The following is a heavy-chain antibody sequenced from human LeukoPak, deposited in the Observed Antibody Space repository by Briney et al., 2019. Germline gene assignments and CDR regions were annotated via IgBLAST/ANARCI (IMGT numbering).Heavy chain of an antibody. CDR2: IYTSGST. Sequence: SETLCLTCTVSGGSISSYYWSWIRQPAGKGLEWIGRIYTSGSTNYNPSLKSRVTMSVDTSKNQFSLKLSSVTAADTAVYYCARDPILYSSSWYGMDVWGQGTTVTVSS. D-gene: IGHD6-13*01. V-gene: IGHV4-4*07. J-gene: IGHJ6*02. CDR3: ARDPILYSSSWYGMDV. CDR1: GGSISSYY.